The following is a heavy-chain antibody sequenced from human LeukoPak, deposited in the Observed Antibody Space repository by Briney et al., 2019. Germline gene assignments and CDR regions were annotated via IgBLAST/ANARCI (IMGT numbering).Heavy chain of an antibody. D-gene: IGHD1-26*01. Sequence: SETLSLTCTVSGGSISSYYWSWIRQPPGKGLEWIGYIYYSGGTNYNPSLKSRVTISVDTSKNQFSLKLSSVTAADTAIYYCARRITVSGSYSEFDYWGQGALVTVSS. J-gene: IGHJ4*02. CDR2: IYYSGGT. CDR3: ARRITVSGSYSEFDY. V-gene: IGHV4-59*08. CDR1: GGSISSYY.